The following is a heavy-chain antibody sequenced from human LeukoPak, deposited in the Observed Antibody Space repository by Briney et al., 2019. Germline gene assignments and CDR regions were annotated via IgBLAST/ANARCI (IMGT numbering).Heavy chain of an antibody. D-gene: IGHD3-22*01. CDR1: GFTVSSKY. CDR2: IYSGGST. Sequence: GGSLRLSCAASGFTVSSKYMSWVRQAPGKGLEWVSVIYSGGSTYYADSVKGRFTISRDNSKNTLYLQMNSLRAEDTAVYYCARESGYYDSGGYFDHWGQGTLVTVSS. V-gene: IGHV3-53*01. CDR3: ARESGYYDSGGYFDH. J-gene: IGHJ4*02.